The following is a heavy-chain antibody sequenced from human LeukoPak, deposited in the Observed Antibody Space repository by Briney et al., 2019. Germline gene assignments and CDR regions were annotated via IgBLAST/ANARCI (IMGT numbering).Heavy chain of an antibody. D-gene: IGHD1-26*01. CDR2: IYYSGST. CDR1: GGSISSYY. V-gene: IGHV4-59*01. J-gene: IGHJ5*02. Sequence: SETLSLTCTVSGGSISSYYWSWIRQPPGKGLEWIGYIYYSGSTNYNPSLKSRVTISVDTSKNQFSLKLSSVTAADTAVYYCARDRGFPNWFDPWGQGTLVTVSS. CDR3: ARDRGFPNWFDP.